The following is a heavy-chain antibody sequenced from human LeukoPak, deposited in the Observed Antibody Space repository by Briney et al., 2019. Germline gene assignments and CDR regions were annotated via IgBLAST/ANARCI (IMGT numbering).Heavy chain of an antibody. Sequence: SETLSLTCAVYGGSFSGYYWSWIRQPPGKGLEWIGEINHSGSTNYNPSLKSRVTISVDTPKNQFSLKLSSVTAADTAVYYCAKDRIYSNYFDYWGQGTLVTVSS. D-gene: IGHD4-11*01. CDR3: AKDRIYSNYFDY. CDR2: INHSGST. V-gene: IGHV4-34*01. J-gene: IGHJ4*02. CDR1: GGSFSGYY.